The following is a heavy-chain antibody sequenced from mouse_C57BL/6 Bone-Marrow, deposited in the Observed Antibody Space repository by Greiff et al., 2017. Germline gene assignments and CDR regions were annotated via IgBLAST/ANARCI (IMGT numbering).Heavy chain of an antibody. CDR3: AATDCGNWPYLDD. Sequence: QVQLKESGPELVKPGASVKISCKASGYAFSSYWMNWVKQRPGKGLEWIGRIYPGDGDTNYNRKFKGKATLTADKSSSTAYMQLSSLTSEDSAVYFCAATDCGNWPYLDDWGQGTTLTVSS. CDR1: GYAFSSYW. CDR2: IYPGDGDT. V-gene: IGHV1-82*01. D-gene: IGHD4-1*01. J-gene: IGHJ2*01.